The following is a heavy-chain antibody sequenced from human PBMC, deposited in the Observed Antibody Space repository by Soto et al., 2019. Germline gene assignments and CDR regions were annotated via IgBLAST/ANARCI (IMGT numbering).Heavy chain of an antibody. Sequence: QVQLVQSGAEVKKPGASVKVSCKASGYTLTGYYLHWVRQAPGQGLECMGWINPDSGVTNYAQKFQGRATMPRDTSINTAYMELNRMRSDDAAVYYCARQRYSYGDTRSSYYFDYWGQGTLLTVST. CDR2: INPDSGVT. CDR1: GYTLTGYY. D-gene: IGHD5-18*01. V-gene: IGHV1-2*02. CDR3: ARQRYSYGDTRSSYYFDY. J-gene: IGHJ4*02.